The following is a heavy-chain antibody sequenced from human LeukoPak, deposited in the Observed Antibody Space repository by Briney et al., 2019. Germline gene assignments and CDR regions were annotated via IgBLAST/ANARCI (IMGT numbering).Heavy chain of an antibody. CDR3: AIIAAAGTFDY. Sequence: ASVKVSCKASGYIFTSYNMHWVRQAPGQGLEWMGWINPNSGGTNYAQKFQGRVTMTRDTSISTAYMELSRLRSADTAVYYCAIIAAAGTFDYWGQGTLVTVSS. V-gene: IGHV1-2*02. CDR1: GYIFTSYN. CDR2: INPNSGGT. D-gene: IGHD6-13*01. J-gene: IGHJ4*02.